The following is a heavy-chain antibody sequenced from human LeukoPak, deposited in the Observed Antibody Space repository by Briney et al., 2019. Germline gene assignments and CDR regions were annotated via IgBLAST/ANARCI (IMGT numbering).Heavy chain of an antibody. J-gene: IGHJ4*02. V-gene: IGHV3-15*07. Sequence: GGSLRLSCAASGFTFSNAWMNWVRQAPGKGLEWVGRIKSKTDGGTTDYAAPVKGRFTISRDDSKNTLYLQMNSLRAEDTAVYYCARELNGPGSYRYFDYWGQGTLVTVSS. CDR3: ARELNGPGSYRYFDY. CDR1: GFTFSNAW. D-gene: IGHD3-10*01. CDR2: IKSKTDGGTT.